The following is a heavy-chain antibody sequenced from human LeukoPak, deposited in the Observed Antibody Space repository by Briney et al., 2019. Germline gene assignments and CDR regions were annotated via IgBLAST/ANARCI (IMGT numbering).Heavy chain of an antibody. V-gene: IGHV3-48*03. CDR3: AREGRYRYGYNEYHSYMDI. J-gene: IGHJ6*03. D-gene: IGHD5-24*01. CDR2: ISSSGSTI. CDR1: GFTFSNYE. Sequence: PGGSLRLSCAASGFTFSNYEMNWVRQAPGKGLEWVSYISSSGSTIYYVDSVRGRFTISRDNARNSLYLQMNSLRAEDTAVYYCAREGRYRYGYNEYHSYMDIWGKGTTVTVSS.